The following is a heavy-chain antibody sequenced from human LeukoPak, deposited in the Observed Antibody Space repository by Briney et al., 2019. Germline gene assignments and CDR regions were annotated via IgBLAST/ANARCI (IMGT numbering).Heavy chain of an antibody. J-gene: IGHJ5*02. CDR2: IYTSGST. V-gene: IGHV4-61*02. D-gene: IGHD7-27*01. CDR1: GGSISSGSYY. CDR3: ARDVDGTWDNWFDP. Sequence: SQTLSLTCTVSGGSISSGSYYWSWIRQPAGKGLEWIGRIYTSGSTNYNPSLKSRVTISVDTSKNQFSLKLSSVTAADTAVYYCARDVDGTWDNWFDPWGQGTLVTVSS.